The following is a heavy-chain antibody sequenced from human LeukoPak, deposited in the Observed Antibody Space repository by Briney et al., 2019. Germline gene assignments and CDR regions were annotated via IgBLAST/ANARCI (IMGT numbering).Heavy chain of an antibody. D-gene: IGHD2-2*02. CDR2: IYYSGST. J-gene: IGHJ5*02. V-gene: IGHV4-30-4*08. CDR1: GFTFSSYA. Sequence: LRLSCAASGFTFSSYAMSWIRQPPGKGLEWIGYIYYSGSTYYNPSLKSRVTISVDTSKNQFSLKLSSVTAADTAVYYCARDRGIVVVPAAIQRYNWFDPWGQGTLVTVSS. CDR3: ARDRGIVVVPAAIQRYNWFDP.